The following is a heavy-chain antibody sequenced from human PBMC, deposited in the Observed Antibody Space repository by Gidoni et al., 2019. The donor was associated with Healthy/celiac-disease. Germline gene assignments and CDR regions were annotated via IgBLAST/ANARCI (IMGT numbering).Heavy chain of an antibody. CDR3: LIVGATQGNDY. CDR1: GYTFTSYD. D-gene: IGHD1-26*01. CDR2: INPNSGNT. Sequence: QVQLVQSGAEVKKPGASVKVSFNASGYTFTSYDINWVRQATGQGLEWMGWINPNSGNTGYAQKFQGRVTMTRNTSISTAYMELSSLRSEDTAVYYCLIVGATQGNDYWGQGTLVTVSS. J-gene: IGHJ4*02. V-gene: IGHV1-8*01.